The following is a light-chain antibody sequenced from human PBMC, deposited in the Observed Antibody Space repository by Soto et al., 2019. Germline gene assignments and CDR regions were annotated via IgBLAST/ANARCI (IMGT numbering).Light chain of an antibody. CDR1: QSVSSSY. Sequence: EIVLTQSPGTLSLSPGERATLSCRASQSVSSSYLAWYQQKPGQAPRLLIYGASSRATGIPDRFSGSGSGTDFTLTISRLEPGVFAVYYCQQYGSAPYTFGQETKLEI. CDR2: GAS. CDR3: QQYGSAPYT. J-gene: IGKJ2*01. V-gene: IGKV3-20*01.